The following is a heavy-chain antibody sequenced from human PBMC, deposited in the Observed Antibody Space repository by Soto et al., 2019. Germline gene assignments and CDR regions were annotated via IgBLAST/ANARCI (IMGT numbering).Heavy chain of an antibody. CDR2: INAGNGNT. V-gene: IGHV1-3*01. CDR3: ARGVAARLATFDY. Sequence: ALVKVSCKASGYTFSSYAMHWVRQAPGQRLEWMGWINAGNGNTKYSQKFQGRVTITRDTSASTAYMELSSLRSEDTAVYYCARGVAARLATFDYWGQGTLVTVSS. J-gene: IGHJ4*02. D-gene: IGHD6-6*01. CDR1: GYTFSSYA.